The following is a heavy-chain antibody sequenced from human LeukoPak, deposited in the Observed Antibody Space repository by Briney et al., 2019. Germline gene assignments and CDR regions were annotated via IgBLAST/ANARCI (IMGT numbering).Heavy chain of an antibody. Sequence: TSETLSLTCTVSGGSISSYYWSWIRQPPGKGLEWIGYIYYSGSTNYNPSLKSRVTISVDTSKNQFSLKLSSVTAADTAVYYCARELRVGATRVGAFDIWGQGTMVTVSS. D-gene: IGHD1-26*01. CDR3: ARELRVGATRVGAFDI. CDR2: IYYSGST. J-gene: IGHJ3*02. V-gene: IGHV4-59*08. CDR1: GGSISSYY.